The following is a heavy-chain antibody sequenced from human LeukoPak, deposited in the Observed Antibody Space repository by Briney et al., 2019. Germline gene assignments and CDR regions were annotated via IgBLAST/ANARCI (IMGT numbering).Heavy chain of an antibody. D-gene: IGHD2-8*02. V-gene: IGHV4-61*02. Sequence: SETLSLTCTVSGGSISSSSYYWSWIRQPPGKGLEWIGRIYTSGSTNYNPSLKSRVTISVDTSKNQFSLKLSSVTAADTAVYYCARARFDTGYYYYYMDVWGKGTSVTISS. J-gene: IGHJ6*03. CDR3: ARARFDTGYYYYYMDV. CDR2: IYTSGST. CDR1: GGSISSSSYY.